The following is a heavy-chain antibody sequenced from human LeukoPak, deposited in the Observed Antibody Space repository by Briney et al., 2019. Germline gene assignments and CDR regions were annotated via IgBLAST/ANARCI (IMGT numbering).Heavy chain of an antibody. V-gene: IGHV1-2*04. CDR1: GYRFSDYY. CDR3: ARVYCSGGSCYHFES. D-gene: IGHD2-15*01. Sequence: ASVKVSCKTSGYRFSDYYMHWVRQAPGQGLEWMGWVNCNSGGTHYAQKFEGWVTMTRDTSISTAYMELSRLKYDDTAIYYCARVYCSGGSCYHFESWGQGTQVTVSS. J-gene: IGHJ4*02. CDR2: VNCNSGGT.